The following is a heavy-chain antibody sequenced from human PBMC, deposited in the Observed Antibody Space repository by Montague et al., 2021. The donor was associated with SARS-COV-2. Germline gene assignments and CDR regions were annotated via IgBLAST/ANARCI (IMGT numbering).Heavy chain of an antibody. CDR1: GGSFIPYA. CDR2: NNFKGIT. D-gene: IGHD5-12*01. V-gene: IGHV4-34*01. J-gene: IGHJ4*02. Sequence: SETLSLTCGVSGGSFIPYAWTWMRQPSGKGLERIGENNFKGITNYTPSLKSRVTISGDTSKRQFSLILKIVTAADTAVYYYALARGSGYCPLWGQGTLVIVSS. CDR3: ALARGSGYCPL.